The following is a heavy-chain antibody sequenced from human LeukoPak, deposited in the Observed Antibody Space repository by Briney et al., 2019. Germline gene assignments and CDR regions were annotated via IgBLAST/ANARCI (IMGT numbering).Heavy chain of an antibody. J-gene: IGHJ3*01. Sequence: GGSLRLSCAASGFTFSNYALTWVRQTPGKGLEWVSTVSGPGTVTYYADSVKGRFTISRDNSKNTLYLQMDSLGADDTALYYCAKPGGPGIAARGAFDLWGQGTMVTVSS. V-gene: IGHV3-23*01. CDR3: AKPGGPGIAARGAFDL. CDR2: VSGPGTVT. CDR1: GFTFSNYA. D-gene: IGHD6-25*01.